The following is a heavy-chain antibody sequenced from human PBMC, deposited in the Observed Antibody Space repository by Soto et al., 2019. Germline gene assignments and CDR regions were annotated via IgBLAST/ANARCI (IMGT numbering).Heavy chain of an antibody. J-gene: IGHJ4*02. CDR3: ATAEVDY. Sequence: GGSLKLSCAASGFNFGNNWMHWVRQAPGKGLEWVSRMNSDGRTTNYADSVKGRFTVSRDNAKNTLYLQMNSLRAEDTAVYYCATAEVDYWGPGTLVTVS. CDR2: MNSDGRTT. V-gene: IGHV3-74*01. CDR1: GFNFGNNW.